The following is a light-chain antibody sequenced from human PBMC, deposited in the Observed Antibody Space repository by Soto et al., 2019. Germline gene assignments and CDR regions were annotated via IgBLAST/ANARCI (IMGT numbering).Light chain of an antibody. J-gene: IGKJ4*01. Sequence: DIQMTQSPSTLSASVGDRVTITCRASQSISIWLSWYQQKPGKAPKLLIYDASNLKSGVPSRFSGSGSGTEFTLTINSLQPDDFASYYCQQHRSYPVTFGGGTKVDIK. CDR3: QQHRSYPVT. CDR2: DAS. V-gene: IGKV1-5*01. CDR1: QSISIW.